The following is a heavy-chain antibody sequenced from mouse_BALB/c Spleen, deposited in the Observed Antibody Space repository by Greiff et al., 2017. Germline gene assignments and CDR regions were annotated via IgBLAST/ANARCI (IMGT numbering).Heavy chain of an antibody. D-gene: IGHD1-1*01. CDR1: GYTFTSYW. CDR2: IYPGSGST. Sequence: LQQPGSELVRPGPSVKLSCKASGYTFTSYWMHWVKQRPGQGLEWIGNIYPGSGSTNYDEKFKSKATLTVDTSSSTAYMQLSSLTSEDSAVYYCTRSVDYFDYGGQGTTLTVSS. V-gene: IGHV1S22*01. CDR3: TRSVDYFDY. J-gene: IGHJ2*01.